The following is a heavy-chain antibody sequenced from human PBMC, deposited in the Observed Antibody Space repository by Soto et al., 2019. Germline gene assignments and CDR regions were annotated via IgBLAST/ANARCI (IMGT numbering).Heavy chain of an antibody. D-gene: IGHD3-16*01. V-gene: IGHV4-30-2*01. CDR2: IYHSGST. Sequence: SETLSLTCAVSGGSISSGGYSWRWIRQPPGKGLEWIGYIYHSGSTYSNPSLKSRVTISVDRSKNQCSLKLSSVTAADTAVYYCARVSLRSPNWFDPWGQGTMVTVSS. CDR1: GGSISSGGYS. J-gene: IGHJ5*02. CDR3: ARVSLRSPNWFDP.